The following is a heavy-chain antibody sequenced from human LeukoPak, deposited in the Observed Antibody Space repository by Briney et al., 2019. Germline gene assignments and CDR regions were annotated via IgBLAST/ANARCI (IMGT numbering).Heavy chain of an antibody. D-gene: IGHD5-18*01. CDR1: GFTFSTYS. CDR3: ARETGYSYGYTRDY. V-gene: IGHV3-48*01. J-gene: IGHJ4*02. CDR2: ITSSSSTM. Sequence: GGSLRLSCAASGFTFSTYSMNWVRQAPGKGLEWVSYITSSSSTMFYADSVKGRFTISRDNAENSMYLQMNSLRAEDTAVYYCARETGYSYGYTRDYWGQGTLVTVSS.